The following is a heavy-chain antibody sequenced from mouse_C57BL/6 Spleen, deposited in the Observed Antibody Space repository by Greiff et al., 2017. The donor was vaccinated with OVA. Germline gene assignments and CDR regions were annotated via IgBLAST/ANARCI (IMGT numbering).Heavy chain of an antibody. CDR2: INPNNGGT. Sequence: VQLQQSGPELVKPGASVKISCKASGYTFTDYYMNWVKQSHGKSLEWIGDINPNNGGTSYNQKFKGKATLTVDKSSSTAYMELRSLTSEDSAVYYCARIYYGNSFAYWGQGTLVTVSA. V-gene: IGHV1-26*01. CDR1: GYTFTDYY. J-gene: IGHJ3*01. D-gene: IGHD2-1*01. CDR3: ARIYYGNSFAY.